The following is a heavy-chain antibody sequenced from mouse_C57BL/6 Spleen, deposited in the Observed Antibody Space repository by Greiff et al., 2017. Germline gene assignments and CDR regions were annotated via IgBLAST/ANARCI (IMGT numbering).Heavy chain of an antibody. J-gene: IGHJ2*01. V-gene: IGHV5-6*01. CDR2: ISSGGSYT. CDR1: GFTFSSYG. CDR3: ARHPFDY. Sequence: EVQLVESGGDLVKPGGSLKLSCAASGFTFSSYGMSWVRQTPDKRLEWVATISSGGSYTYYPDSVKGRFTISRDNAKNTLYLQMSSLKSEDTAMYYCARHPFDYWGKGTTLTVSS.